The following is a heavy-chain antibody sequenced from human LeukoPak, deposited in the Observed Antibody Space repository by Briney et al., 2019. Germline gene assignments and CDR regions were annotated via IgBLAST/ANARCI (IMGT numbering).Heavy chain of an antibody. CDR3: ARAREVFGVFPSDY. CDR2: IYYSGST. Sequence: KPSETLSLTCTVSGGSISSYYWSWIRQPPGKGLEWIGDIYYSGSTNHNPSLKSRVTISVDTSKNQFSLKLSSVTAADTAVYYCARAREVFGVFPSDYSGQGTLVTASS. V-gene: IGHV4-59*08. CDR1: GGSISSYY. D-gene: IGHD3-10*02. J-gene: IGHJ4*02.